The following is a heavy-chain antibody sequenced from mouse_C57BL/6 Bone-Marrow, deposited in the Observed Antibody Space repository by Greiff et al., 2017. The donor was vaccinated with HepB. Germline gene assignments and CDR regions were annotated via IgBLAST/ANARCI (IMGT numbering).Heavy chain of an antibody. CDR3: SRERVLEGAVDY. V-gene: IGHV1-69*01. CDR1: GYTFTSYW. D-gene: IGHD5-1*01. J-gene: IGHJ2*01. Sequence: QVQLQQPGAELVMPGASVKLSCKASGYTFTSYWMHWVKQRPGQGLEWIGEIDPSDSYNNYNQKFKGKSTLTIDKSSSTADMQLSSLTSEDSAVYYCSRERVLEGAVDYWGQGTTLTVSS. CDR2: IDPSDSYN.